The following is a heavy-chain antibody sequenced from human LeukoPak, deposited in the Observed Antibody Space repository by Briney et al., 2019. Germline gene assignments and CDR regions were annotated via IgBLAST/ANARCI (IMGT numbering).Heavy chain of an antibody. Sequence: GGSLRLSCAASGFTFSSYAMSWVRQAPGKGREWVSAISGSGGSTYYADSVKGRFTISRDNSKNTLYLQMNSLRAEDTAVYYCAKASIVVVVAGRCYFDYWGQGTLVTVSS. CDR3: AKASIVVVVAGRCYFDY. D-gene: IGHD2-15*01. CDR1: GFTFSSYA. J-gene: IGHJ4*02. V-gene: IGHV3-23*01. CDR2: ISGSGGST.